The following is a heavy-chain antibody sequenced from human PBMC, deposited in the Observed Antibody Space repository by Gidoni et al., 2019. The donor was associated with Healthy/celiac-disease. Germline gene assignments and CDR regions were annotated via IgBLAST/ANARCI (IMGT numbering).Heavy chain of an antibody. Sequence: QVQLQESGTGLVKPSETLSLTCTVSGYSIRSGYYSGWIRQPPGQGLEWIGSIYHSGSNYYNPSLKSRVTISVDTSKNQFSLKLSSVTAADTAVYYCARERVLTTIAVAGRSWYFDLCGRGTLVTVSS. J-gene: IGHJ2*01. CDR3: ARERVLTTIAVAGRSWYFDL. D-gene: IGHD6-19*01. V-gene: IGHV4-38-2*02. CDR2: IYHSGSN. CDR1: GYSIRSGYY.